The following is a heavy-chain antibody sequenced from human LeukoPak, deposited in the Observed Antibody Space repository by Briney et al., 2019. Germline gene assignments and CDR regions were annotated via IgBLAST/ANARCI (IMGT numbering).Heavy chain of an antibody. D-gene: IGHD6-6*01. J-gene: IGHJ6*02. CDR2: ISSSTDYK. V-gene: IGHV3-21*01. CDR3: ARDSSSSNFYYGMDV. CDR1: GITFSSYS. Sequence: PGGSLRLSCAGSGITFSSYSMNWVRQAPGKGLEWVSAISSSTDYKYYADSVKGRFTISRDNAKNSLYLQMNSLRAEDTAVYYCARDSSSSNFYYGMDVWGQGTTVTVSS.